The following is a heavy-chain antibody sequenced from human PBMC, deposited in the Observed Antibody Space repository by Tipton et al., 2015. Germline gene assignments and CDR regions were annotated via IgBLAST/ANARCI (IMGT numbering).Heavy chain of an antibody. CDR1: GGSVSSGSYY. CDR3: ARENSFARLDY. CDR2: VYYSGST. J-gene: IGHJ4*02. V-gene: IGHV4-61*01. D-gene: IGHD2-21*01. Sequence: GLVKPSETLSLTCTVSGGSVSSGSYYWSWIRQPPGKGLEWIGYVYYSGSTNYNPSLKSRVTISVDTSKNQFSLKLSSVTAADTAVYYCARENSFARLDYWGQGTLVTVSS.